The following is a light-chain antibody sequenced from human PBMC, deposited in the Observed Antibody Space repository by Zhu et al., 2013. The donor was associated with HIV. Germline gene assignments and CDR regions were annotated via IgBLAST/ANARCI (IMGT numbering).Light chain of an antibody. CDR1: QSVSSN. CDR3: QQRSIWLS. CDR2: DTF. Sequence: EIVMTQSPATLSVSPGERATLSCRASQSVSSNLAWYQQKPGQAPRLLIYDTFTRATGVPARFSGSGSGTDFTLTISGLQPEDFAVYYCQQRSIWLSFGGGTKVE. J-gene: IGKJ4*01. V-gene: IGKV3-11*01.